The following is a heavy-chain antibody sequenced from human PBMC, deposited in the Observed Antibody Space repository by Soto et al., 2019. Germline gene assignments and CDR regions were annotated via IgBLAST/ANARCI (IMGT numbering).Heavy chain of an antibody. D-gene: IGHD3-22*01. V-gene: IGHV1-18*01. CDR2: ISAYNGDT. CDR3: ARDRGYYDSSRYLGRALDI. CDR1: GYTFPSYG. J-gene: IGHJ3*02. Sequence: QVKLLRLGAEVKNPGASVKVSGKAPGYTFPSYGIVWVRRAPGQGLDWMGWISAYNGDTNYPDKFQGRVTMNTDTSTSTAYMELRSLRSDDTAVYYCARDRGYYDSSRYLGRALDIWGQGTMVTVSS.